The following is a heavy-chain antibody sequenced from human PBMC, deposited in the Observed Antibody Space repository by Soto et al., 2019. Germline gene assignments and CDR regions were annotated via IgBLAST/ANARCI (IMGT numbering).Heavy chain of an antibody. D-gene: IGHD6-6*01. V-gene: IGHV4-59*01. J-gene: IGHJ6*02. CDR3: AREGIAARPPFYYYGMDV. CDR2: IYYSGST. Sequence: SETLSVTCTVSGGSISSYYWSWSRQPPGKGLEWIGYIYYSGSTNYNPSLKSRVTISVDTSKNQFSLKLSSVTAADTAVYYCAREGIAARPPFYYYGMDVWGQGTTVTVS. CDR1: GGSISSYY.